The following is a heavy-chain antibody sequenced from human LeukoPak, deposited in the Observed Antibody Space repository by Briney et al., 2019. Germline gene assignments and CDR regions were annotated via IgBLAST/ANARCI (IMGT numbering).Heavy chain of an antibody. V-gene: IGHV3-23*01. D-gene: IGHD5-24*01. CDR2: ISGSGGST. J-gene: IGHJ4*02. Sequence: PGGSLRLSCAASGFTFSSYAMSWVRRAPGKGLEWVSAISGSGGSTYYADSVKGRFTISRDNSKITLYLQMNSLRAEDTAVYYCAKDEERDGYTGTFFDYWGQGTLVTVSS. CDR1: GFTFSSYA. CDR3: AKDEERDGYTGTFFDY.